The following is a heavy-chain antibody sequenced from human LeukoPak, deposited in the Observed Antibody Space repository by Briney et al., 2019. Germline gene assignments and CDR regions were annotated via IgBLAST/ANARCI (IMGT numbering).Heavy chain of an antibody. CDR3: ARGGELSEGAFDY. V-gene: IGHV1-69*01. Sequence: SVKVSCKASGGTFSSYAISWVRQAPGQGLEWMGGIIPIFGTANYAQKFQGRVTITADESTSTAYMELSNLRSEDTAVYYCARGGELSEGAFDYWGQGTLVTVSS. CDR1: GGTFSSYA. D-gene: IGHD1-26*01. J-gene: IGHJ4*02. CDR2: IIPIFGTA.